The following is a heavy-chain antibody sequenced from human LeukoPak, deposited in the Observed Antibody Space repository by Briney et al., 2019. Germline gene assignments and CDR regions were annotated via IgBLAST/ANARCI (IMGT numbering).Heavy chain of an antibody. CDR3: AKVLVGATFFDY. CDR1: GFTFSSYA. Sequence: GGSLRLSCAASGFTFSSYAISWVRQAPGKWREWVSAISGSGGSTYYADSVKGRFTISRDNSKNTLYLQMNSLRAEDTAVYYCAKVLVGATFFDYWSQGTLVTVSS. V-gene: IGHV3-23*01. J-gene: IGHJ4*02. D-gene: IGHD1-26*01. CDR2: ISGSGGST.